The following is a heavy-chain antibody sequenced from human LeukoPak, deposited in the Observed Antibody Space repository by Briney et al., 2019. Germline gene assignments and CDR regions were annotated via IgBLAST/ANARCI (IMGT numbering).Heavy chain of an antibody. Sequence: SETLSLTCTVSDVSISNNYYYWAWIRQPPGKGLEMIGYVHYTGSTFYNSSLKSRVTISADTSQNQFSLSLTSVTAADTAVYYCATLGLLRGAGFNLATHFDFWGQGTLVTVSS. CDR2: VHYTGST. V-gene: IGHV4-39*01. J-gene: IGHJ4*02. D-gene: IGHD1-26*01. CDR3: ATLGLLRGAGFNLATHFDF. CDR1: DVSISNNYYY.